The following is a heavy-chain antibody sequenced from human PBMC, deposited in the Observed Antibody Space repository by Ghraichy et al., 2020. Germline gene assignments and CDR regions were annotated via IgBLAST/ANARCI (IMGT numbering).Heavy chain of an antibody. CDR2: TYFRSKWFH. D-gene: IGHD3-3*01. Sequence: SQTLSLTCAISGDSVSSNSAAWNWIRQSPSRGLEWLGRTYFRSKWFHEYAVAVKRRISVDPDTSKNQFSLRLNSVTPEDTAVYYCARDHYTSTWRDYYGMDVWGTGTTVTVSS. V-gene: IGHV6-1*01. CDR1: GDSVSSNSAA. CDR3: ARDHYTSTWRDYYGMDV. J-gene: IGHJ6*04.